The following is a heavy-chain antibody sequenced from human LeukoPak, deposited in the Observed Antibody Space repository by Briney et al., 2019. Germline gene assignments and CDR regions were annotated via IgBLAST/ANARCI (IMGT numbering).Heavy chain of an antibody. CDR3: ARRTYCGGDCYSPFDF. D-gene: IGHD2-21*02. CDR2: IYPRDSAI. Sequence: ESLTISCKASGYSFSTYWIGWLRQKPGKGLEWMGIIYPRDSAIRSSPSFQGQVTFSVDKSISTAYLQWPSLKASDTAVYYCARRTYCGGDCYSPFDFWGQGTLVTVSS. V-gene: IGHV5-51*01. J-gene: IGHJ4*02. CDR1: GYSFSTYW.